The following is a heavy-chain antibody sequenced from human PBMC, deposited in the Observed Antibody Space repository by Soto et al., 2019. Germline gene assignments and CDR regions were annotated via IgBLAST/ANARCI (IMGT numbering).Heavy chain of an antibody. D-gene: IGHD3-22*01. J-gene: IGHJ6*02. CDR1: GFTFSSYA. CDR3: AREGGYDSSGYYPGSYYYGMDV. CDR2: ISYDGSNK. V-gene: IGHV3-30-3*01. Sequence: PGGSLRLSCAASGFTFSSYAMHWVRQAPGKGLEWVAVISYDGSNKYYADSVKGRFTISRDNSKNTLYLQMNSLRAEDTAVYYCAREGGYDSSGYYPGSYYYGMDVWGQGTTVTVS.